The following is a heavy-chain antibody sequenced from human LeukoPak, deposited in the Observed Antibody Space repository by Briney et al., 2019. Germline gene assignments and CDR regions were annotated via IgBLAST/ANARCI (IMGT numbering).Heavy chain of an antibody. CDR1: GGTFSSYA. CDR2: IIPILGIA. J-gene: IGHJ4*02. V-gene: IGHV1-69*04. D-gene: IGHD3-22*01. CDR3: ARAVTYYYDSSGSYYFDY. Sequence: GASVKVSCKASGGTFSSYAISWVRQAPGQGLEWMGRIIPILGIANYAQKFQGRVTITADKSTSTAYMELSSLRSEDTAVYYCARAVTYYYDSSGSYYFDYWGQGTLVTVSS.